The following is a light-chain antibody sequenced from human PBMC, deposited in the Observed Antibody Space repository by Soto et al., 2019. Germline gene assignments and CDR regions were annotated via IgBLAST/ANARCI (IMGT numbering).Light chain of an antibody. CDR2: DAS. J-gene: IGKJ4*01. V-gene: IGKV1-13*02. Sequence: AIQLTQSPSSLSASVGDRVTITCRASQGITSGLAWYQQKPGKAPNLLIYDASTLQSGVPSRFSGSGSGTMFTLTIITLQPEDFATYYCQQFYTYPLTFGGGTKVEIK. CDR3: QQFYTYPLT. CDR1: QGITSG.